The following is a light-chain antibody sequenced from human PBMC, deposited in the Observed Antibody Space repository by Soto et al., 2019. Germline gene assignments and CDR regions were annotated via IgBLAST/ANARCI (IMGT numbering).Light chain of an antibody. CDR3: QQYNNWPVT. V-gene: IGKV3-15*01. J-gene: IGKJ1*01. CDR1: QSVSSN. CDR2: GAS. Sequence: EIVMTQSPATLSVSPGERATLSCRASQSVSSNFACYQQKPAQPPRLLIYGASTRPTGIPARFSGSGSGTEFTLTISRLQSEDFAVYSCQQYNNWPVTFGQGTKVEIK.